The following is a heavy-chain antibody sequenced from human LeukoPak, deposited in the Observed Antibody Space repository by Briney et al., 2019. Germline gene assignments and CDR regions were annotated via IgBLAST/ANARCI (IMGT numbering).Heavy chain of an antibody. CDR3: ARDGPALDP. J-gene: IGHJ5*02. CDR1: GGSISSGSYY. Sequence: SETLSLTCTVSGGSISSGSYYWRWIRQPAGKGLEWIGRIYTSGSTNYNPSLKSRVTISVDTSKNQFSLQLSSVTAADTAVYYCARDGPALDPWGQGTLVTVSS. V-gene: IGHV4-61*02. CDR2: IYTSGST.